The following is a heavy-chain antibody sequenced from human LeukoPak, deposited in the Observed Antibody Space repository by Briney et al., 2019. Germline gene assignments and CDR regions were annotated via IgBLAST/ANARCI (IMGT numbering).Heavy chain of an antibody. D-gene: IGHD3-22*01. J-gene: IGHJ4*02. Sequence: GGSLGLSCAASGFTFSSYAMHWVRQAPGKGLEWVAVISYDGSNKYYADSVKGRFTISRDNSKNTLYLQMNSLRAEDTAVYYCAREGKYYYDSSGYPDYWGQGTLVTVSS. V-gene: IGHV3-30*01. CDR2: ISYDGSNK. CDR1: GFTFSSYA. CDR3: AREGKYYYDSSGYPDY.